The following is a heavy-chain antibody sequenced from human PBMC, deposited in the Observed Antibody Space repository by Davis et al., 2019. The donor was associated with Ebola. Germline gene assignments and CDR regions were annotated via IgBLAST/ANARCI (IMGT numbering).Heavy chain of an antibody. CDR1: GGTFSSYT. J-gene: IGHJ6*02. Sequence: SVKVSCKASGGTFSSYTISWVRQAPGQGLEWMGRIIPILGIANYAQKFQGRVTITADESTSTAYMELSSLRSDDTAVYYCAREATVSGMDVWGQGTTVTVSS. CDR3: AREATVSGMDV. CDR2: IIPILGIA. V-gene: IGHV1-69*02. D-gene: IGHD4-11*01.